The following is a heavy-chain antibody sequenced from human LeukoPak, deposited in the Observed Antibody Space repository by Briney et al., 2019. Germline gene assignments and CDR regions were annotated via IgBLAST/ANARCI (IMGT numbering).Heavy chain of an antibody. D-gene: IGHD4-17*01. CDR3: ASSPTTVTPILGGVDI. Sequence: SETLSLTCAVSGGSFSGYYWSWIRQPPGKGLEWFGDIYYSGSTNYNPSLKSRVTISVDTSKKQFSLKLSSVTAADTAVYYCASSPTTVTPILGGVDIWGQGTMVTVSS. J-gene: IGHJ3*02. V-gene: IGHV4-59*01. CDR1: GGSFSGYY. CDR2: IYYSGST.